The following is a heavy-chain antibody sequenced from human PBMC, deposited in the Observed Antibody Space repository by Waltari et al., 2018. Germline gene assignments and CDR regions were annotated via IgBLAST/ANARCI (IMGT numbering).Heavy chain of an antibody. D-gene: IGHD3-10*01. CDR1: GGTFSSYA. CDR2: IIPILGIA. Sequence: QVQLVQSGAEVKKPGSSVKVSCKASGGTFSSYAISWVRQAPGQGLEWMGGIIPILGIANYAQKFQGRVTITADKSTSTAYMELSSLRSEDTAVYYCARYYYGVRVGSSNWFDPWGQGTLVTVSS. J-gene: IGHJ5*02. CDR3: ARYYYGVRVGSSNWFDP. V-gene: IGHV1-69*10.